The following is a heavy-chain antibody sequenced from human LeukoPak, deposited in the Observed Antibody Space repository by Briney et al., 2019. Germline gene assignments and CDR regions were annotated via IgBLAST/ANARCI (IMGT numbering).Heavy chain of an antibody. CDR3: ARGEPAGMDY. J-gene: IGHJ4*02. V-gene: IGHV4-34*01. CDR1: GGSFSGYY. Sequence: SETLSLTCAVYGGSFSGYYWSWIRQPPGKGLEWIGEINHSGSTNYNPSLKSRVTISVDTSKNQFSLKLSPVTAADTAVYYCARGEPAGMDYWGQGTLVTVSS. CDR2: INHSGST. D-gene: IGHD2-2*01.